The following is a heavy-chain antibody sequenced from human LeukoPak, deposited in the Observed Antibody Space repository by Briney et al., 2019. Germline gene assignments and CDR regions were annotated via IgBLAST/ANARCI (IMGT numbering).Heavy chain of an antibody. CDR1: GYMFTGYY. Sequence: VASMKVSCKASGYMFTGYYIHWVRQAPGQGLEWLGWINPNTGGTNYAQKFQGRVTMTRDTSISTAYMELSRLRSDDTAVYYCARDLRTMITFGGVIVMGVGYFQHWGQGTLVTVSS. CDR3: ARDLRTMITFGGVIVMGVGYFQH. CDR2: INPNTGGT. V-gene: IGHV1-2*02. D-gene: IGHD3-16*02. J-gene: IGHJ1*01.